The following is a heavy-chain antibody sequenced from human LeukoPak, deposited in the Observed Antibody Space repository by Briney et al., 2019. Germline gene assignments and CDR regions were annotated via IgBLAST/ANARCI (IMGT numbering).Heavy chain of an antibody. CDR3: ARDLGSGSYLGNMDV. V-gene: IGHV1-2*02. Sequence: ASVKVSCKASGYTFTGYYMHWVRQAPGQGLEWMGWINPNGGGTNYAQKLQGRVTMTTDTSTSTAYMELRSLRSDDTAVYYCARDLGSGSYLGNMDVWGKGTTVTVSS. CDR1: GYTFTGYY. CDR2: INPNGGGT. J-gene: IGHJ6*03. D-gene: IGHD1-26*01.